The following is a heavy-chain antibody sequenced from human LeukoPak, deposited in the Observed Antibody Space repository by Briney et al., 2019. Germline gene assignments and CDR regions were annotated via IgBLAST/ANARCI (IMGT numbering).Heavy chain of an antibody. CDR2: IIPIFGTA. Sequence: ASVKVSCKASGGTFSSYAISWVRQAPGQGLEWMGGIIPIFGTANHAQKFQGRVTITTDESTSTAYMELSSLRSEDTAVYYCASHGYCSSTSCYRAFDIWGQGTMVTVSS. J-gene: IGHJ3*02. D-gene: IGHD2-2*01. CDR3: ASHGYCSSTSCYRAFDI. CDR1: GGTFSSYA. V-gene: IGHV1-69*05.